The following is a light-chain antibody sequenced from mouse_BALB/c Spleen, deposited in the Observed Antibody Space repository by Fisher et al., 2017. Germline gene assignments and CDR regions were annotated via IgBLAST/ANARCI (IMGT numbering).Light chain of an antibody. CDR1: SSVSSSY. V-gene: IGKV4-57-1*01. CDR3: QQWSSNPLT. CDR2: STS. Sequence: DIVITQTPAIMSASPGEKVTMTCRASSSVSSSYLHWYQQKSGASPKLWIYSTSNLASGVPARFSGSGSGTSYSLTISSMEAEDAATYYCQQWSSNPLTFGGGTKLEIK. J-gene: IGKJ1*01.